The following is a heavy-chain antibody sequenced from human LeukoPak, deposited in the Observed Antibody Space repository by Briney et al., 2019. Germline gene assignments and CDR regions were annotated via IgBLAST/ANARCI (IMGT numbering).Heavy chain of an antibody. D-gene: IGHD2-21*01. V-gene: IGHV3-15*07. J-gene: IGHJ4*02. Sequence: RGSLRLSCAASGFTFSNAYMNWVRQAPGKGLVWFGRIKPKTDGETTEYAAPVKGRFSISRDDSKNMLYLQMNRLKTEDTAVYYCITPLPYSAQGGQGTLVTVSS. CDR3: ITPLPYSAQ. CDR1: GFTFSNAY. CDR2: IKPKTDGETT.